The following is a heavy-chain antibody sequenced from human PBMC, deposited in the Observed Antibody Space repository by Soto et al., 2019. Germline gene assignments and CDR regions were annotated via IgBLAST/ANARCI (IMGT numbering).Heavy chain of an antibody. V-gene: IGHV3-48*01. CDR1: GFTFSSYS. Sequence: EVQLVESGGGLVQPGGSLRLSCAASGFTFSSYSMNWVRQAPGKGLEWVSYISSSSSTIYYADSVKGRFTISRDNAKNSLYLQMNSLRAEDTAVYYCARPARYCSSNSCYEEEWYYYYYMDVWGKGTTVTVSS. D-gene: IGHD2-2*01. J-gene: IGHJ6*03. CDR2: ISSSSSTI. CDR3: ARPARYCSSNSCYEEEWYYYYYMDV.